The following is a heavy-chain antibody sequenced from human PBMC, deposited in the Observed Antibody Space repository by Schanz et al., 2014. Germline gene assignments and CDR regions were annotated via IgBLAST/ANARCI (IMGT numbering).Heavy chain of an antibody. V-gene: IGHV3-53*04. J-gene: IGHJ6*02. CDR3: ARAQGVIRLYYGVDV. CDR1: GFTVSNSY. D-gene: IGHD3-10*01. CDR2: IYSSGST. Sequence: DVQLVDSGGVLVQRGGSLRLSCAASGFTVSNSYIHWVRQAPGKGLEWVSTIYSSGSTYYADSVRGRFTISRDNSMNTVYLQMNSLRSDDAAVYYCARAQGVIRLYYGVDVWGQGTTVTVSS.